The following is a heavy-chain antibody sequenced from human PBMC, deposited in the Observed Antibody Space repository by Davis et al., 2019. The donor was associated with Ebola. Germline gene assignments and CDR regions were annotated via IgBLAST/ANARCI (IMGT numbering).Heavy chain of an antibody. V-gene: IGHV4-59*08. J-gene: IGHJ4*02. CDR2: TYYSGST. Sequence: SETLSLTCAVYGGSFSGYYWSWIRQPPGKGLEWIGSTYYSGSTNYHPSLKSRVTISVDTSKNQFSLKLSSVTAADTAVYYCAATPGYSSGWYFSSWGQGTLVTVSS. CDR3: AATPGYSSGWYFSS. D-gene: IGHD6-19*01. CDR1: GGSFSGYY.